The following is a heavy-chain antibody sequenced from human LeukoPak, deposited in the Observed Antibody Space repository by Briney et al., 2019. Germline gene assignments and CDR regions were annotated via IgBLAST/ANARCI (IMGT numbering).Heavy chain of an antibody. CDR3: AKSIPTIAVAVSTRQ. Sequence: GGSLRLSCAASGFTFDDYAMHWVRQAPGKGLEWVSLITWDGDSTYYADSVKGRFTISRDNSKNTLYLQMNSLRAEDTAVYYCAKSIPTIAVAVSTRQWGQGTLVTVSS. D-gene: IGHD6-19*01. CDR2: ITWDGDST. V-gene: IGHV3-43D*03. J-gene: IGHJ4*02. CDR1: GFTFDDYA.